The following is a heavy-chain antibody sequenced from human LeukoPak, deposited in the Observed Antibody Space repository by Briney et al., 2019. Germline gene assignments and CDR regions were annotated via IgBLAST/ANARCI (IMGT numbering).Heavy chain of an antibody. V-gene: IGHV1-18*01. CDR2: ISAYNGNT. CDR3: ARTVTKRNYYFDY. CDR1: GGTFSSYA. Sequence: ASVKVSCKASGGTFSSYAISWVRQAPGQGLEWMGWISAYNGNTNYAQKLQGRVTMTTDTSTSTAYMELRSLRSDDTAVYYCARTVTKRNYYFDYWGQGTLVTVSS. D-gene: IGHD4-11*01. J-gene: IGHJ4*02.